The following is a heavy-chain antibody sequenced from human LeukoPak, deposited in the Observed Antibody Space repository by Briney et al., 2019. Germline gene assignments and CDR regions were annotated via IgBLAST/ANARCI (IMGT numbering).Heavy chain of an antibody. J-gene: IGHJ4*02. V-gene: IGHV3-15*01. CDR3: STQLMWEQFSVY. CDR2: IKSETDGVTT. CDR1: GFTFSNAW. D-gene: IGHD1-26*01. Sequence: GGSLRLSCAAFGFTFSNAWMRWVRQAPGKGLEWVGRIKSETDGVTTDYAAPVKGRFTTSRDESKNTLYLQMSGLKTEDTAVYYCSTQLMWEQFSVYWGQGTLVTVSS.